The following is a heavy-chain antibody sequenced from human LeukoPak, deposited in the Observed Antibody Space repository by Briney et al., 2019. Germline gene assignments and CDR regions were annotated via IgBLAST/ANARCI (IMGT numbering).Heavy chain of an antibody. CDR3: ARRSDYGIDAFDI. CDR1: GYSFSSYW. J-gene: IGHJ3*02. Sequence: ESLKIYCKGSGYSFSSYWIGWVRQMPGKGLGWMGIIYPSDSDTRYSPYFQGQVTISADKSISTAYLQWSILKASDTAMYYCARRSDYGIDAFDIWGQGTMVTDSS. V-gene: IGHV5-51*01. D-gene: IGHD4-17*01. CDR2: IYPSDSDT.